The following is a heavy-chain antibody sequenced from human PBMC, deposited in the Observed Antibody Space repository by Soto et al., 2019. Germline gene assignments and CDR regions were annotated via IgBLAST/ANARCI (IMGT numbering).Heavy chain of an antibody. CDR2: FDPEDGET. Sequence: GASVKVSCKVSGYTLTELSMHWVRQAPGKGLEWMGGFDPEDGETIYAQKFQGRVTMTADTSTDTAYMELSSLRSEDTAVYYCATRGLDYWGQGTLVTVS. CDR1: GYTLTELS. V-gene: IGHV1-24*01. CDR3: ATRGLDY. J-gene: IGHJ4*02.